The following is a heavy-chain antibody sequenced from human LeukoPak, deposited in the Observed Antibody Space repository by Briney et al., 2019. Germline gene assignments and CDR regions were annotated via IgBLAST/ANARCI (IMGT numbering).Heavy chain of an antibody. J-gene: IGHJ4*02. V-gene: IGHV4-59*12. CDR1: GGSINGYY. D-gene: IGHD2-8*01. CDR3: SRENGAFSPFGY. CDR2: ISLTGLT. Sequence: SETLSLTCIVSGGSINGYYWSWIRQPPGKALEWIGEISLTGLTHYNPSLESRVTVSLDKSKNQLSLNLTSVTAADTAVYYCSRENGAFSPFGYWGQGTLVTVLS.